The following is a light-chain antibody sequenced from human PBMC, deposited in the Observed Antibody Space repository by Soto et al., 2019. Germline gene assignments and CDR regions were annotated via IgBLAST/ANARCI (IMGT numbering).Light chain of an antibody. CDR2: GAS. Sequence: EIVLTQSPGTLSLSPGKRATLSCRASQSVSSSYLAWYQQKPGQAPRLLIYGASSRATGIPDRFSGSGSGTDFTLTISRLEPEVFAVYYCQQYGSSPRTFGQGTKLEIK. J-gene: IGKJ2*01. V-gene: IGKV3-20*01. CDR3: QQYGSSPRT. CDR1: QSVSSSY.